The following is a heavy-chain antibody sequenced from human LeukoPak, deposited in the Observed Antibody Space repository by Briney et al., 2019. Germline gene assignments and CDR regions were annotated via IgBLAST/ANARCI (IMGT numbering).Heavy chain of an antibody. CDR2: ISSSSSTI. J-gene: IGHJ3*01. CDR1: GFTFSSCG. CDR3: ARSRYYGSGSPDAFDG. D-gene: IGHD3-10*01. V-gene: IGHV3-48*01. Sequence: GGSLRLSCAVSGFTFSSCGMNWVRQAPEEGLEWVAYISSSSSTIHYADSVKGRFTIFRDNAMNSLHLQMDSLGAEDTAVYSCARSRYYGSGSPDAFDGWGHGTMVTVSS.